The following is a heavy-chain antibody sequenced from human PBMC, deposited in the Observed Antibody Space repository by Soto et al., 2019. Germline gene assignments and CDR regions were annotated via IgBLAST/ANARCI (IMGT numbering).Heavy chain of an antibody. J-gene: IGHJ4*02. CDR2: IKVDGSEK. V-gene: IGHV3-7*01. CDR3: ARGSGDY. D-gene: IGHD3-10*01. CDR1: GFTFTSYW. Sequence: EVQLVESGGGLAQPGGSLRLSCAASGFTFTSYWMTWFRQAPGKGLEWVGNIKVDGSEKYYVDSVKGRFTISRDNAKNSLFLQMNSLRVEDTAVYYCARGSGDYWGQGTLVTVSP.